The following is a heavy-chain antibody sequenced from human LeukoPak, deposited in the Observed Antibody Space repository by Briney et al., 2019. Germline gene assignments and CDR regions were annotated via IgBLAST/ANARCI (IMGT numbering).Heavy chain of an antibody. CDR1: GFSFSTYE. CDR3: SLLAVASPQDY. V-gene: IGHV3-48*03. D-gene: IGHD6-19*01. CDR2: ISSGGTIT. Sequence: PGGSLRLSCAASGFSFSTYEMHWVRQAPGKGLEWVSDISSGGTITYYADSVRGRFTTSRDNAKNLLYLQMDSLRAEDTAIYYCSLLAVASPQDYWGQGTLVTVSS. J-gene: IGHJ4*02.